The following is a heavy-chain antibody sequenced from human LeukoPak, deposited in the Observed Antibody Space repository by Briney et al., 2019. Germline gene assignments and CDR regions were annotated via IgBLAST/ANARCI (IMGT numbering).Heavy chain of an antibody. V-gene: IGHV4-39*07. CDR1: GGSISSSSYY. CDR2: IYYSGST. J-gene: IGHJ6*03. CDR3: ARRMGRRFGERYYYYHYMDV. D-gene: IGHD3-10*01. Sequence: SETLSLTCTVSGGSISSSSYYWGWIRQPPGKGLEWIGSIYYSGSTYYNSSLKSRVTISVDTSKNQFSLKLSSVTAADTAVYYCARRMGRRFGERYYYYHYMDVWGKGTTVTISS.